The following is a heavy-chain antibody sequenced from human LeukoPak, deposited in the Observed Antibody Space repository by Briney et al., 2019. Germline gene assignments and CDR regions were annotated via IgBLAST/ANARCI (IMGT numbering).Heavy chain of an antibody. CDR1: GGSISSSNW. D-gene: IGHD3-10*01. Sequence: SETLSLTCAVSGGSISSSNWWSWVRQPPGKGLEWIGEIYHSGSTNYNPSLKSRVTISVDKSKNQFSLKLSSVTAADTAVYYCARVAGGYGVIRRELDYWGQGTLVTVSS. J-gene: IGHJ4*02. V-gene: IGHV4-4*02. CDR3: ARVAGGYGVIRRELDY. CDR2: IYHSGST.